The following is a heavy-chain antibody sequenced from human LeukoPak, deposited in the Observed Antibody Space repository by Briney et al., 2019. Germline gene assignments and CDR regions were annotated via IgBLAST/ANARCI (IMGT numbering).Heavy chain of an antibody. CDR2: IYHSGST. V-gene: IGHV4-30-2*01. D-gene: IGHD5-18*01. CDR3: ARGFGYSYKN. Sequence: SQTLSLTCAVSGGSISSGGYSWSWIRQPPGKGLEWIGYIYHSGSTCYNPSLKSRVTISVDRSKNQFSLKLSSVTAADTAVYYCARGFGYSYKNWGQGTLVTVSS. CDR1: GGSISSGGYS. J-gene: IGHJ4*02.